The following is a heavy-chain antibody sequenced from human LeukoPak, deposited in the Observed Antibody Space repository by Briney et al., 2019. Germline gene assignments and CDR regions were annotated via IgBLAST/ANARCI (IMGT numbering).Heavy chain of an antibody. J-gene: IGHJ4*02. CDR1: GFTFSSYA. Sequence: PGGSLRLSCAASGFTFSSYAMHWVRQAPGKGLEWVAVISYDGSNKYYADSVKGRFTISRDNSKNTLYLQMNSLRAEDTAVYYCAGPFHYYDSSGYRYWGQGTLVTVSS. CDR2: ISYDGSNK. D-gene: IGHD3-22*01. V-gene: IGHV3-30-3*01. CDR3: AGPFHYYDSSGYRY.